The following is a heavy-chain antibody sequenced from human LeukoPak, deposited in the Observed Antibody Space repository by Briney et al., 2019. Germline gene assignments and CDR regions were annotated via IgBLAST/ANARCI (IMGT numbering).Heavy chain of an antibody. CDR1: GFTFSSYA. CDR3: ARIGAGSSRDY. CDR2: IVGSSST. J-gene: IGHJ4*02. Sequence: GGSLRLSCAASGFTFSSYAMGWVRQAPGKGLEWVSSIVGSSSTYYADSLKGRFTISRDNAKNSLYLQMNSLRAEDTAVYYCARIGAGSSRDYWGQGTLVTVSS. V-gene: IGHV3-21*01. D-gene: IGHD6-13*01.